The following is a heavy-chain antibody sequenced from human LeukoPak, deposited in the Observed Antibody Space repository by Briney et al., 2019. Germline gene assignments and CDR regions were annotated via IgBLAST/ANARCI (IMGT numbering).Heavy chain of an antibody. V-gene: IGHV4-38-2*01. Sequence: PSETLSLTCAVSGYSISSGYYWGWIRQPPGKRLEWIGSIYYSGSTHYNPSLKGRVTISVDTSKNQFSLRLSSVTAADTAVYYCARNDSSGYFDYWGQGTLVTVSS. CDR3: ARNDSSGYFDY. J-gene: IGHJ4*02. CDR2: IYYSGST. D-gene: IGHD3-22*01. CDR1: GYSISSGYY.